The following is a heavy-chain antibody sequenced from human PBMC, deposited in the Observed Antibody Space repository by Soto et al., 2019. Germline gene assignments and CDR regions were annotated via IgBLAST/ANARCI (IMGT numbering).Heavy chain of an antibody. CDR3: ARGIEGWYQGRYYYGMDV. CDR1: GGSVSSGSYY. V-gene: IGHV4-61*01. Sequence: QVQLQESGPGLVKPSETLSLTCTVSGGSVSSGSYYWSWIRQPPGKGLEWIGYIYYSGSTNYTPSLKSRVTISVDTSKNQFSLKPSSVTAADTAVYYCARGIEGWYQGRYYYGMDVWGQGTTVTVSS. D-gene: IGHD6-19*01. J-gene: IGHJ6*02. CDR2: IYYSGST.